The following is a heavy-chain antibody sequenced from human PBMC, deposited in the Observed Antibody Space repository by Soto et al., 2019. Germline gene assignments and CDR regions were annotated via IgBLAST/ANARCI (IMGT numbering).Heavy chain of an antibody. Sequence: QVPLVQSGAEVNKPGASVKVSCKASGYTFITYGVSWVRQAPGQGLDWLGWISTYNGNTRYAERLQGRVTMTTDTTTNTAYMELRHGRSADSAVYYCARGPTDYYDNSANYFLDYWGQGTLVTVSS. J-gene: IGHJ4*02. CDR2: ISTYNGNT. V-gene: IGHV1-18*01. CDR3: ARGPTDYYDNSANYFLDY. CDR1: GYTFITYG. D-gene: IGHD3-22*01.